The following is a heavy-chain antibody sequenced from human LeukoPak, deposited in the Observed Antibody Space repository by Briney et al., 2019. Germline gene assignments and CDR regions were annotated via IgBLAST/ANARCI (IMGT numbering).Heavy chain of an antibody. Sequence: GASVKVSCKASGDTFSSYAISWVRQAPGQGLEWMGGIIPIVGTANYAQKFQGRVTITRDASTSTAYMELSSLRSEDTAVYYCAREDCSSTSCYSERRYNWPDPWGQGTLVTVSS. J-gene: IGHJ5*02. V-gene: IGHV1-69*05. D-gene: IGHD2-2*01. CDR1: GDTFSSYA. CDR3: AREDCSSTSCYSERRYNWPDP. CDR2: IIPIVGTA.